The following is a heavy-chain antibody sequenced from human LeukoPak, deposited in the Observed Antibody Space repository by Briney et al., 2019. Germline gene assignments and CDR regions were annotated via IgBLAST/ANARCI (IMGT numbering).Heavy chain of an antibody. J-gene: IGHJ4*02. CDR3: AKDPGGRGYSYIA. D-gene: IGHD5-18*01. CDR1: GFTFSSYG. V-gene: IGHV3-30*18. CDR2: ISYDGSNK. Sequence: GGSLRLSCAASGFTFSSYGMHWVRQAPGKGLEWVVVISYDGSNKYYADSVKGRFTISRDNSKNTLYLQMNSLRAEDTAVYYCAKDPGGRGYSYIAWGQGTLVTVSS.